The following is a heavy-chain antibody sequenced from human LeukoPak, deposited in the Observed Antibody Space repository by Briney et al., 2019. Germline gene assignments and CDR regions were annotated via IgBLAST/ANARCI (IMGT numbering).Heavy chain of an antibody. CDR3: AKGIGYDSSGYPFDY. D-gene: IGHD3-22*01. J-gene: IGHJ4*02. CDR2: IRYDGSNK. V-gene: IGHV3-30*02. CDR1: GFTFSSYG. Sequence: GGSLRLSCAASGFTFSSYGMHWVRQAPGKGLEWVAFIRYDGSNKYYADSVKGRFTISRDNSKNTLYLQMNSPRAEDTAVYYCAKGIGYDSSGYPFDYWGQGTLVTVSS.